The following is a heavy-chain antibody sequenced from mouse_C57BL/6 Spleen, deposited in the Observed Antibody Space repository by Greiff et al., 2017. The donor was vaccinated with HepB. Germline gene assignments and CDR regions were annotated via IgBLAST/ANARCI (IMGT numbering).Heavy chain of an antibody. CDR3: AKEEELWYFDV. CDR1: GYTFTSYG. J-gene: IGHJ1*03. CDR2: IYPRSGNT. V-gene: IGHV1-81*01. Sequence: VQLVESGAELARPGASVKLSCKASGYTFTSYGISWVKQRTGQGLEWIGEIYPRSGNTYYNEKFKGKATLTADKSSSTAYMELRSLTSEDSAVYFCAKEEELWYFDVWGTGTTVTVSS.